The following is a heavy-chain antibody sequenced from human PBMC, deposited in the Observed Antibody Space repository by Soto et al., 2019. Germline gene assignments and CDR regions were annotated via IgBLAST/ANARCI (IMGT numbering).Heavy chain of an antibody. CDR1: GDSISNLDYF. J-gene: IGHJ5*02. D-gene: IGHD2-21*02. Sequence: SETLSLTCSVSGDSISNLDYFWAWIRQPPGQALEYIGYIYKSATTYYNPSFESRVAISVDTSKSQFSLNVTSVTAAHTAVYFCVRARSWLTARSFQNWFDAWGKGRLGT. CDR2: IYKSATT. CDR3: VRARSWLTARSFQNWFDA. V-gene: IGHV4-30-4*01.